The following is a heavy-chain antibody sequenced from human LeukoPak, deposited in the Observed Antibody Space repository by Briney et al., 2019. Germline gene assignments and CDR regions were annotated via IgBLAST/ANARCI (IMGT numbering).Heavy chain of an antibody. Sequence: SETLSLTCTVSGYSISTGYYWGWIRQPPGKGLEWIGSIYQTGSTYYNPSLKSRVTISADTSKNQFSLRLSSVTAADTAVYYCARWWRDYYDSSGHFDYWGQGTLVTVSS. V-gene: IGHV4-38-2*02. CDR3: ARWWRDYYDSSGHFDY. J-gene: IGHJ4*02. CDR1: GYSISTGYY. CDR2: IYQTGST. D-gene: IGHD3-22*01.